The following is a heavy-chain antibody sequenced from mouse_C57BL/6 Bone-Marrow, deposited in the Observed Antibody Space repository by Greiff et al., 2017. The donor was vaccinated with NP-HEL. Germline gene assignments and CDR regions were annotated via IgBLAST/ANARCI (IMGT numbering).Heavy chain of an antibody. J-gene: IGHJ1*01. CDR1: GYTFTSYW. V-gene: IGHV1-69*01. Sequence: LQHPWAELVMPGASVKLSCKASGYTFTSYWMHWVKQRPGQGLEWIGGIDPSDSDTNYNQKFKGKATLTVDKSSSTAYMQLRSLTSEDSAVCFCARSRTGTGYFAVWGPGTPVTVSS. CDR3: ARSRTGTGYFAV. D-gene: IGHD4-1*01. CDR2: IDPSDSDT.